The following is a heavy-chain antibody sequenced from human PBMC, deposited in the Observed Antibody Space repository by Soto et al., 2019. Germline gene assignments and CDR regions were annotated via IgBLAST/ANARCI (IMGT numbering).Heavy chain of an antibody. CDR3: ARGDYGDYARFDY. V-gene: IGHV1-8*01. CDR1: GYTFTSHD. Sequence: QVQLVQSGAEVKTSGASVKVSCKASGYTFTSHDINWVRQATGQGLEWMGWMNPNSGNTGSAQKFQGRVTMTRNTSISTAYMELSSLRSEDTAVYYGARGDYGDYARFDYRGQGTLVTVSS. J-gene: IGHJ4*02. CDR2: MNPNSGNT. D-gene: IGHD4-17*01.